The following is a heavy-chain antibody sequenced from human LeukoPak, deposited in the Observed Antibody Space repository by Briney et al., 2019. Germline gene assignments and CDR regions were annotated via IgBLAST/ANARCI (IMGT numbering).Heavy chain of an antibody. Sequence: SSETLSLTCTVSGGSINTGGFYWNWIRQYPGKGLEWIGYIFHSGSTNYNPSLKSRVTMSVDTSKNQFSLKLSSVTAADTAVYYCARDRRYFDWSRYYYYGMDVWGQGTTVTVSS. J-gene: IGHJ6*02. D-gene: IGHD3-9*01. CDR2: IFHSGST. CDR1: GGSINTGGFY. CDR3: ARDRRYFDWSRYYYYGMDV. V-gene: IGHV4-61*08.